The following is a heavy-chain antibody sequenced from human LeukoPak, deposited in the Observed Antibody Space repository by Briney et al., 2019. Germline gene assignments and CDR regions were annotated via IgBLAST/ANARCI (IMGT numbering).Heavy chain of an antibody. CDR1: GFTFSSYW. V-gene: IGHV3-74*01. Sequence: GGSLRLSCAASGFTFSSYWMYWVRQAPGKGLVWVSRINTDGKTTNYADSVKGRFTISRDNAKNTLYLQMNSLRAEDTAVYYCARDITLTRGGRSAYWGQGTLVTVSA. CDR2: INTDGKTT. D-gene: IGHD3-10*01. CDR3: ARDITLTRGGRSAY. J-gene: IGHJ4*02.